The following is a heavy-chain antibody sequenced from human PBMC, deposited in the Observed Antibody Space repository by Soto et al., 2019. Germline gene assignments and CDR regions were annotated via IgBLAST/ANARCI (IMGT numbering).Heavy chain of an antibody. J-gene: IGHJ4*01. CDR1: GDSVSSNSAG. CDR3: ARGEQYSGRIFDY. CDR2: TXXXXXXYY. Sequence: PSQTLSLTCAITGDSVSSNSAGWSWVRQSPSRGLEWLGRTXXXXXXYYEYAVSVRGRITINPDTSKNQYSLQLNSVTPEDTAVYFCARGEQYSGRIFDYWGQGTLVTVSS. V-gene: IGHV6-1*01. D-gene: IGHD1-26*01.